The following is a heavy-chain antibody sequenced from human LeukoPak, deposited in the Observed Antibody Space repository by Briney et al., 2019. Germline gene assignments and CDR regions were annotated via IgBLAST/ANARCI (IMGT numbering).Heavy chain of an antibody. D-gene: IGHD5-24*01. V-gene: IGHV3-23*01. Sequence: GGSLRLSCAASGFTFSSYAMSWVRQAPGKGLEWVSAISGSGGSTYYADSVKGRFTISRDNSKNTLYLQMNSLRAEDTAVYYCARARRDGYNSVGFQHWGQGTLVTVSS. CDR2: ISGSGGST. J-gene: IGHJ1*01. CDR1: GFTFSSYA. CDR3: ARARRDGYNSVGFQH.